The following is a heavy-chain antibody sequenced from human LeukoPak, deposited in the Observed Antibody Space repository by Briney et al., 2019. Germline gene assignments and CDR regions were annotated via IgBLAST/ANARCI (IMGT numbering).Heavy chain of an antibody. V-gene: IGHV3-7*04. J-gene: IGHJ4*02. D-gene: IGHD3-10*01. CDR3: ARDGYVSGSHDY. CDR2: INLDGSEK. Sequence: GGSLRLSCAASGFMFSGYWMSWVRQGPGKGLEWVANINLDGSEKYYGDSVKGRFTISRDNAKNSLYLQMNSLRAEDTAVYHCARDGYVSGSHDYWGQGTLVTVSS. CDR1: GFMFSGYW.